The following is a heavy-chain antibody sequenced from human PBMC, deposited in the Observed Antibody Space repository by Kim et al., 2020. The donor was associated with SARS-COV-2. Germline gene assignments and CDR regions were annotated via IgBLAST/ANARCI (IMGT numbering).Heavy chain of an antibody. V-gene: IGHV3-23*01. CDR3: ANRYSSSSGRYFDY. J-gene: IGHJ4*02. Sequence: ADAVNGRVSTSRDNSKNRLYLPMNSMRAEDTAVYYCANRYSSSSGRYFDYWGQGTLVTVSS. D-gene: IGHD6-6*01.